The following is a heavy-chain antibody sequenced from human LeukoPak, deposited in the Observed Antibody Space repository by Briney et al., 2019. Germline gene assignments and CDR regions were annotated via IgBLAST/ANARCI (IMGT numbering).Heavy chain of an antibody. Sequence: PSQTLSLTCTVSGDSISSESYFWSWIRQPAGKGLEWIGRIQSTGSTNYNPSLKSRVTISRDTSKNQFSLNLTSLTAADTAVYYCARDRKYYYHMDVWGKGTTVTVSS. CDR2: IQSTGST. J-gene: IGHJ6*03. V-gene: IGHV4-61*02. D-gene: IGHD1-14*01. CDR1: GDSISSESYF. CDR3: ARDRKYYYHMDV.